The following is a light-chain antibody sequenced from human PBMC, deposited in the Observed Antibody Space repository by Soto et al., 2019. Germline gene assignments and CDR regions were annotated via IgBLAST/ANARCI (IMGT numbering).Light chain of an antibody. CDR3: CSYAGSTSVV. CDR2: EVI. Sequence: QSALTQPASVSGSPGQSIAISCTGTSSDVGSYNLVSWYQQHPGKAPKVIIYEVIKRPSGVSNRFSGSKSGNTASLTISGLQAEDEADYYCCSYAGSTSVVFGGGTKLTVL. V-gene: IGLV2-23*02. J-gene: IGLJ2*01. CDR1: SSDVGSYNL.